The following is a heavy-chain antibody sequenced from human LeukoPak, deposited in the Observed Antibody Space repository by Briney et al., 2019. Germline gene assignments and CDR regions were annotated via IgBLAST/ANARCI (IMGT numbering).Heavy chain of an antibody. Sequence: SETLSLTCTVSGGSISSSNYYWGWIRQPPGKGLEWIGTIYYSGNTFHNPSLKSRVTKFVDTSKNQFSLKLSSVTAADTAVYYCARHHSHQFDIRGQGTMVIVSS. CDR2: IYYSGNT. J-gene: IGHJ3*02. CDR3: ARHHSHQFDI. CDR1: GGSISSSNYY. V-gene: IGHV4-39*01. D-gene: IGHD4-11*01.